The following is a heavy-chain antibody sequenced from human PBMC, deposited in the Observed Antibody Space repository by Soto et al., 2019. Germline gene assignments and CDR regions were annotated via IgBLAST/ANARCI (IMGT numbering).Heavy chain of an antibody. J-gene: IGHJ4*02. CDR3: ARRAETNGWNGFGADKYYFDF. CDR2: MNPNTGNS. Sequence: GASVKVSCKAFGYTFTSYDIYWVRQATGQGLEWMGWMNPNTGNSAYAQKFQGRVTVTSDTSINTVHMELSSPRSEDTAVYYCARRAETNGWNGFGADKYYFDFWGQGTLVTVSS. CDR1: GYTFTSYD. V-gene: IGHV1-8*01. D-gene: IGHD1-1*01.